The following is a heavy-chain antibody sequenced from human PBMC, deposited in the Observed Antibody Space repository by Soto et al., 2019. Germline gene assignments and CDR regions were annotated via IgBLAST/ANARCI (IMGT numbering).Heavy chain of an antibody. Sequence: QVQLVQSGAEVKKPGSSVKVSCTASGGSLRNSVISWARQAPAQRLEWMGGVIPILGTANYAQKFLGRVTMTADEATSTAYMDLSSLSPDDTAVYSCARLGDPGHWCPGTLVIVSS. D-gene: IGHD4-17*01. CDR1: GGSLRNSV. V-gene: IGHV1-69*01. J-gene: IGHJ4*02. CDR2: VIPILGTA. CDR3: ARLGDPGH.